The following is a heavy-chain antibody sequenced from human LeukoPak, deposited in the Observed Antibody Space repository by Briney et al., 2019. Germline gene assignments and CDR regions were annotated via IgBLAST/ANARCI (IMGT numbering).Heavy chain of an antibody. V-gene: IGHV3-74*01. D-gene: IGHD4-17*01. J-gene: IGHJ4*02. CDR3: ASGYGDYADY. CDR2: INSDGHTT. CDR1: GFTFSNSW. Sequence: GGSLRLSCAASGFTFSNSWMHWVRQAPGKGLVWVSRINSDGHTTSYADSVKGRFTVSRDNAKNTLYLQMSSLRAEDTAVYYCASGYGDYADYWGQGTLVTVSS.